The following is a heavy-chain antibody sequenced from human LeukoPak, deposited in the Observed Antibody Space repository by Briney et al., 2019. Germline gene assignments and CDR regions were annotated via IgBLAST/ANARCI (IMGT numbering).Heavy chain of an antibody. CDR2: ISTGSNYI. Sequence: GGSLRLSCAASGFTFSGYSMNWVRQAPGKGLEWVSSISTGSNYIYYADSVKGRFTISRDNPKNSLYLQMNSLRAEDTAVYYCARGSSSLDYWGQGTLVTVSS. CDR1: GFTFSGYS. V-gene: IGHV3-21*01. D-gene: IGHD6-13*01. CDR3: ARGSSSLDY. J-gene: IGHJ4*02.